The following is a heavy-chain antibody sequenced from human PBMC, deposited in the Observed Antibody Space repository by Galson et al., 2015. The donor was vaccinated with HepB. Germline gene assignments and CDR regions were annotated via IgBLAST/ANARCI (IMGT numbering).Heavy chain of an antibody. CDR2: ISPYNGDT. D-gene: IGHD2/OR15-2a*01. J-gene: IGHJ5*02. CDR1: GYTFSTYS. V-gene: IGHV1-18*01. Sequence: SVKVSCKASGYTFSTYSITWVRQARGQGLEWMGWISPYNGDTTYGRKFQGRVTMTTDTFTNTAYMELRSLRAEDTAVYYCARATLTWFDPWGQGTLVTVSS. CDR3: ARATLTWFDP.